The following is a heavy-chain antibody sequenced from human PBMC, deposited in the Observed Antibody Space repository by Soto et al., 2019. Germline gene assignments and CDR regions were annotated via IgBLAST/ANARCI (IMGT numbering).Heavy chain of an antibody. CDR1: GFTLSDFA. CDR2: ISNDGGIE. Sequence: QVQLVQSGGGVVQPGRSLRLSCAASGFTLSDFAMHWVRQAPGKALEWVALISNDGGIEHYGDFVRGRFTISRDNPKHMLYLQMTSLRVEDTAVYYCARAVAGMDVWGQGTTVTVSS. J-gene: IGHJ6*02. D-gene: IGHD5-12*01. V-gene: IGHV3-30-3*01. CDR3: ARAVAGMDV.